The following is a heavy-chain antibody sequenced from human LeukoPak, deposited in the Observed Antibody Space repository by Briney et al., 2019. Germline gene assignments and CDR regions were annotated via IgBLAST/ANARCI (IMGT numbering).Heavy chain of an antibody. V-gene: IGHV1-2*02. CDR3: ARDHRRDGYNFWFDP. J-gene: IGHJ5*02. D-gene: IGHD5-24*01. CDR1: GYTFTGYY. CDR2: INPNSGGT. Sequence: ASVKVSCKASGYTFTGYYMHWVRQAPGQGLEWMGWINPNSGGTNYAQKFQGRVTMTRDTSISTAYMELSRLRSDDTAVYYCARDHRRDGYNFWFDPWGQGTLVTVSS.